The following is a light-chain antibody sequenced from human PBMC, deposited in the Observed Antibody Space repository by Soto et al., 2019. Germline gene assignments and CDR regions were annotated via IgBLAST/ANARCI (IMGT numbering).Light chain of an antibody. CDR1: QTINNN. CDR3: QQYGNSPQT. J-gene: IGKJ1*01. CDR2: GAS. V-gene: IGKV3-15*01. Sequence: VMTQAPATLSVSPGERATLSCRASQTINNNVAWYQLKDGQVPRLLIYGASTRAADVPARISGSGSGTDFTLTISSLEPEDFAVYYCQQYGNSPQTFGQGTKVDIK.